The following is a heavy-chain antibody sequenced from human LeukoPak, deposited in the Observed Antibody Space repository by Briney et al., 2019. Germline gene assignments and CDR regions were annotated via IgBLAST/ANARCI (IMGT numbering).Heavy chain of an antibody. CDR2: ISGSGGST. Sequence: PGGSLRLSCAASGLTFSSYAMSWVRQAPGKGGEWVSAISGSGGSTYYADSVKGRFTISRDNSKNTLYLQMNSLRAEDTAVYYCAKAVREGIVVVPAALNWGQGTLVTVSS. V-gene: IGHV3-23*01. J-gene: IGHJ4*02. CDR3: AKAVREGIVVVPAALN. CDR1: GLTFSSYA. D-gene: IGHD2-2*01.